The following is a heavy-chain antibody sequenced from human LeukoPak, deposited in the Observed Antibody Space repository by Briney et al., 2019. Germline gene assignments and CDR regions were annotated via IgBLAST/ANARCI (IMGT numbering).Heavy chain of an antibody. J-gene: IGHJ4*02. CDR2: IIPILGIA. Sequence: SVKVSCKASGGTFSSYAISWVRQAPGQGLEWMGRIIPILGIANYAQKFQGRVTITADKSTSTAYMELSSLRSEDTAVYYCAREPGVQWLGYFDYWGQGTLVTVSS. CDR1: GGTFSSYA. CDR3: AREPGVQWLGYFDY. V-gene: IGHV1-69*04. D-gene: IGHD6-19*01.